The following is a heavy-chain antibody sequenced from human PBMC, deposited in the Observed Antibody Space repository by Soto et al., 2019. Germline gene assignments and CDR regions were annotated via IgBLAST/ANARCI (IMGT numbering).Heavy chain of an antibody. CDR1: GYTFTGYY. CDR2: INPNSGGT. CDR3: ARGVLYCSGASFYTGYGMDV. D-gene: IGHD2-2*02. J-gene: IGHJ6*02. Sequence: QVQLVQSGAEVKKPGASVKVSCKASGYTFTGYYMHWVRQAPGQGLEWMGWINPNSGGTNYAQKFQGRVTMTRDTASSTAYMELSRLRYDDTALYYCARGVLYCSGASFYTGYGMDVWGQGTTVTVSS. V-gene: IGHV1-2*02.